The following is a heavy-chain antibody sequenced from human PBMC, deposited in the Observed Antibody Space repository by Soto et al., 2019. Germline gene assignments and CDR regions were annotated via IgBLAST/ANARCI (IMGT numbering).Heavy chain of an antibody. CDR1: GYTFVNHG. V-gene: IGHV1-18*01. J-gene: IGHJ4*02. D-gene: IGHD6-19*01. CDR2: IKVSTGIT. CDR3: ARHYSSDWHFVFAS. Sequence: QVQWMQSGAEVKEPGASVKVSCKASGYTFVNHGVSWVRQAPGQGLEWMGWIKVSTGITNYAGNFQGRVTMTTDTSTSTVYMELRSLRSADTAVYFCARHYSSDWHFVFASWGQGSRVTVSS.